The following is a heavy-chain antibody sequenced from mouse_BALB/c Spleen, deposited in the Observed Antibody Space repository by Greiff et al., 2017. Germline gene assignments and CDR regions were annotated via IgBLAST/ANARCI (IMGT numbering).Heavy chain of an antibody. CDR3: ARDPPIYYDYDRRCAMDY. J-gene: IGHJ4*01. Sequence: QVHVKQSGPGLVQPSQSLSITCTVSGFSLTSYGVHWVRQSPGKGLEWLGVIWSGGSTDYNAAFISRLSISKDNSKSQVFFKMNSLQANDTAIYYCARDPPIYYDYDRRCAMDYWGQGTSVTVSS. CDR1: GFSLTSYG. CDR2: IWSGGST. D-gene: IGHD2-4*01. V-gene: IGHV2-2*02.